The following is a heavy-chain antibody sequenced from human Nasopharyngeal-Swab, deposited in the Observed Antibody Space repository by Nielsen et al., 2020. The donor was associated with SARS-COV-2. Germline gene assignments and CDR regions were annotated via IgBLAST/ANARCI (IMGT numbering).Heavy chain of an antibody. Sequence: SETLSLTCTVSGGSISSGSYYWSWLRQPAGKGLGYIGRIYTSGITNYNPSLKSRVSISVDTSKNQFSLRLNSVTAADTAVYYCASQPSGTFRSDAFDIWGQGTMVTVSS. D-gene: IGHD1-26*01. J-gene: IGHJ3*02. CDR1: GGSISSGSYY. CDR3: ASQPSGTFRSDAFDI. V-gene: IGHV4-61*02. CDR2: IYTSGIT.